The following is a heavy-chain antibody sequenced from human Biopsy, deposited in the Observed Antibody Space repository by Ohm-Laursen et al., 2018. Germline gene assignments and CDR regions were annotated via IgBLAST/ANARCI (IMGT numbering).Heavy chain of an antibody. D-gene: IGHD3-9*01. CDR2: INPNSGNA. J-gene: IGHJ6*02. Sequence: ASVKVSCNASGYTFAGYYLHWVRQAPGHDLEWMGWINPNSGNANYAQSFQGRLTVTRDTSTSTAYMELTSLTFDDTAIYYCARVPAYPSIDGYYGLDLWGQGTTVIVSS. CDR1: GYTFAGYY. CDR3: ARVPAYPSIDGYYGLDL. V-gene: IGHV1-2*02.